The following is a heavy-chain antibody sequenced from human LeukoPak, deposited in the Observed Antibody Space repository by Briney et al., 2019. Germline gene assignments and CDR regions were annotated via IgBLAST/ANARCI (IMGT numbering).Heavy chain of an antibody. V-gene: IGHV4-59*01. D-gene: IGHD7-27*01. CDR3: ATDHRLGTGWYFDL. CDR1: GGSISSNY. Sequence: PSETLSLTCTVPGGSISSNYWSWIRQPPGKGLEWIGYIHYSGSTNYNPSPKSRGTISVDTSKNQFSLKLSSVTAADTAMYYCATDHRLGTGWYFDLWGRGTLVTVSS. CDR2: IHYSGST. J-gene: IGHJ2*01.